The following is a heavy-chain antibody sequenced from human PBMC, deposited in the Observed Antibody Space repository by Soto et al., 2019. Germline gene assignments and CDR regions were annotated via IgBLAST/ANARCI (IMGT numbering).Heavy chain of an antibody. CDR2: ICHDGSNK. J-gene: IGHJ3*02. CDR1: GFSFSTYG. CDR3: ASASGAFDI. Sequence: QVHLVESGGGVVQPGRSLRLSCAASGFSFSTYGMHWVRQAPGKGLEWVAVICHDGSNKFYADSVRGRFTISRDNSKNTLYLQMNSLRCEDPAVYHCASASGAFDIWGQGTMVTVSS. D-gene: IGHD3-16*01. V-gene: IGHV3-33*01.